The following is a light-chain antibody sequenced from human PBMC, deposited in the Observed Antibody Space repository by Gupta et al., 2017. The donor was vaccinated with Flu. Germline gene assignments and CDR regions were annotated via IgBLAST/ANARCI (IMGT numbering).Light chain of an antibody. CDR1: QSVRHY. CDR2: DTS. V-gene: IGKV3-11*01. J-gene: IGKJ2*01. Sequence: EIVLTQSPVTLSLSPGETAILSCRARQSVRHYLSWFQQKPGQAPRLLIFDTSKWATGIPARFSGSGSGTDFTLTISSLEPDDSAIYYCPQRLSRDTFGQGGRLE. CDR3: PQRLSRDT.